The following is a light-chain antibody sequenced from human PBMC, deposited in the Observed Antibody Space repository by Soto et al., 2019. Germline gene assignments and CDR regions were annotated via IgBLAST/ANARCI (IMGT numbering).Light chain of an antibody. CDR2: GAS. Sequence: EIVLTQSPGTLSLSPGERATLSCRASQSVSSSYLAWYQQKPGQAPRPLIYGASSRAIAIPDRFSGSRSGTDFTLTISRLEPEDFAVYYCQQYGSSPWTFGQGTKVEIK. CDR3: QQYGSSPWT. CDR1: QSVSSSY. J-gene: IGKJ1*01. V-gene: IGKV3-20*01.